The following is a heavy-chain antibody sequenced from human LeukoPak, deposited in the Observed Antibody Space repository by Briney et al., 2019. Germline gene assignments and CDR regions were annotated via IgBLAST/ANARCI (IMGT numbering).Heavy chain of an antibody. Sequence: GGSLRLSCAASGFNFSSYEMNWVRQAPGKGLEWVSSISSSNTYYADSVKGRFTISRDNAKKSVYLQMNSLRAEDTAVYYCARDPGDLRWGMDVWGQGTTVTVAS. J-gene: IGHJ6*02. CDR3: ARDPGDLRWGMDV. CDR2: ISSSNTY. D-gene: IGHD2-21*02. CDR1: GFNFSSYE. V-gene: IGHV3-21*01.